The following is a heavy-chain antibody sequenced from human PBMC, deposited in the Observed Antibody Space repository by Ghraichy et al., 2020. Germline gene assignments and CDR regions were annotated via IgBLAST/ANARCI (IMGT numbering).Heavy chain of an antibody. J-gene: IGHJ3*02. CDR3: ARRQGLMDAFDI. CDR1: GFTFSSYW. D-gene: IGHD2-8*01. Sequence: GGSLRLSCAASGFTFSSYWMHWVRHAPGKGLVWVSRINSDGSSTSYADSMKGRFTISRDNAKNTMYLQMNSLRVEDTAVYYCARRQGLMDAFDIWGQGTMVAVSS. CDR2: INSDGSST. V-gene: IGHV3-74*01.